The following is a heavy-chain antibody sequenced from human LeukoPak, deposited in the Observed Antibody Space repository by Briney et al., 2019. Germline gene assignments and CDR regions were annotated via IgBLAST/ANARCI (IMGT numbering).Heavy chain of an antibody. D-gene: IGHD1-26*01. J-gene: IGHJ4*02. V-gene: IGHV3-48*01. CDR2: ISSSSSTI. CDR1: GFTFSIYS. Sequence: PGGSLRLSCAASGFTFSIYSMNWVRQAPGKGLEWVSYISSSSSTIHYADSVKGRFTISRDNAKNSLYLQMNSLRAEDTAVYYCARQTGLKVGAHGFDYWGQGTLVTVSS. CDR3: ARQTGLKVGAHGFDY.